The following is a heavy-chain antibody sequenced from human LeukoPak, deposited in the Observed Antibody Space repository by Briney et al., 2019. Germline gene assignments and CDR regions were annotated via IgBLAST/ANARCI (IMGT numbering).Heavy chain of an antibody. V-gene: IGHV3-53*01. CDR2: IYSGGST. Sequence: GGSLRLSCAASGFTFSSYAMSWVRQAPGKGLEWVSVIYSGGSTYYADSVKGRFTISRDNSKNTLYLQMNSLRAEDTAVYYCARGVSGSYCGGDCYLDYWGQGTLVTVSS. J-gene: IGHJ4*02. CDR3: ARGVSGSYCGGDCYLDY. CDR1: GFTFSSYA. D-gene: IGHD2-21*02.